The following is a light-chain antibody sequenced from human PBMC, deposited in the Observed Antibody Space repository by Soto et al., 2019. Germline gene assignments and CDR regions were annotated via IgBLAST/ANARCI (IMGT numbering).Light chain of an antibody. J-gene: IGKJ4*01. Sequence: VLTQSPATLSLCPGERATLSCTARQHVTTTYIAWYQQKFGQAPRLPLYGASTRATGTPDRLTGGGFATDFTLVISRVAPEDFGVYYCQLYYSAFTCRGGPKVEMK. CDR1: QHVTTTY. CDR2: GAS. V-gene: IGKV3-20*01. CDR3: QLYYSAFT.